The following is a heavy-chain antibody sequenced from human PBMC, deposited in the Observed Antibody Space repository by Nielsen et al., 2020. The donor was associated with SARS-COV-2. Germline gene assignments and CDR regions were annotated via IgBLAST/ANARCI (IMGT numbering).Heavy chain of an antibody. J-gene: IGHJ3*02. Sequence: ASVKVSCKASGYTFTSYYMHWVRQAPGQGLEWMGIINPSGGSTSYAQKFQGRVTMTRDTSTSTVYMELSSLRSEDTAVYYCAKTGVKRTGTTSLGAFDIWGQGTMVTVSS. V-gene: IGHV1-46*01. D-gene: IGHD1-1*01. CDR3: AKTGVKRTGTTSLGAFDI. CDR2: INPSGGST. CDR1: GYTFTSYY.